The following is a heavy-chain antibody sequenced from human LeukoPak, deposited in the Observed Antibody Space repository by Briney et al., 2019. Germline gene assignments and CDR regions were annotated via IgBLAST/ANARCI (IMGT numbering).Heavy chain of an antibody. CDR3: ARMQLGIWYFDL. D-gene: IGHD7-27*01. CDR1: GFTFSSYS. J-gene: IGHJ2*01. CDR2: IRTIPSYI. V-gene: IGHV3-21*01. Sequence: GGSLRLSCAASGFTFSSYSMNWVRQAPGKGLEWVSSIRTIPSYIYYADSVRGRFTISRDNAKNSLYLQMNSLRDEDTAVYCCARMQLGIWYFDLWGRGTLVTVSS.